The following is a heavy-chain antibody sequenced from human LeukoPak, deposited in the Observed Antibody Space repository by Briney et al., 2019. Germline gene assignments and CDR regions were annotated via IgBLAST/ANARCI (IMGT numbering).Heavy chain of an antibody. J-gene: IGHJ6*03. CDR1: GYTFTRSY. Sequence: GASVKVSRKASGYTFTRSYMHWVRQAAGQGLEWMGWINPNSGGTNNAQKFQGRVTMTRDTSISTAYMELSRLRSYDTAVYYCARRARHSTGYYMDVWGKGTTVTVSS. D-gene: IGHD6-6*01. CDR2: INPNSGGT. V-gene: IGHV1-2*02. CDR3: ARRARHSTGYYMDV.